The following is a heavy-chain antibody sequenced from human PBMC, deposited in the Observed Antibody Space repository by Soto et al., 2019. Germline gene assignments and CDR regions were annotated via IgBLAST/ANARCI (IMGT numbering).Heavy chain of an antibody. CDR2: ISHDGRYK. V-gene: IGHV3-30*18. J-gene: IGHJ4*02. Sequence: QVQLVESGXXXXXXXXXXRLSCAASGFTFSSYGMHWVRQAPGKGLEWVAVISHDGRYKYYADSVKGRFTISRDNSRNTLYLQMNSLRAEDTALYYCAKVPSSSWGGHWYYFDCWGQGPLVTVSS. CDR1: GFTFSSYG. CDR3: AKVPSSSWGGHWYYFDC. D-gene: IGHD6-13*01.